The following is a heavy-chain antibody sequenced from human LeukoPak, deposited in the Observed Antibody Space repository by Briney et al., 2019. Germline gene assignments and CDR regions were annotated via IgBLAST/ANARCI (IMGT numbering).Heavy chain of an antibody. CDR3: AKETPPESYYDFWSGYPDY. D-gene: IGHD3-3*01. J-gene: IGHJ4*02. Sequence: GGSLRLSCAASGFTFSSYAMSWVRQAPGKGLEWVSAISGSGGSTYYADSVKGRFTISRDNSKNTLYLQMNSLRAEDTAVYYCAKETPPESYYDFWSGYPDYWGQGTLVTVSS. V-gene: IGHV3-23*01. CDR2: ISGSGGST. CDR1: GFTFSSYA.